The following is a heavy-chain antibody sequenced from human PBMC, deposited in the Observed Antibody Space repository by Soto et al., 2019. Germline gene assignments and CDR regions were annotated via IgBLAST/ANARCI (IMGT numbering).Heavy chain of an antibody. Sequence: SQTLSLTCAISGDSVSSSSVTWNWIRQSPSRGLEWLGRTYYRSKWYNDYAVSVEGRITINPDTSNNQVSLQLNSVTPDDTAVYYCARLIGNSWLDSWGQGTLVTVS. D-gene: IGHD2-8*01. CDR3: ARLIGNSWLDS. CDR1: GDSVSSSSVT. J-gene: IGHJ5*01. CDR2: TYYRSKWYN. V-gene: IGHV6-1*01.